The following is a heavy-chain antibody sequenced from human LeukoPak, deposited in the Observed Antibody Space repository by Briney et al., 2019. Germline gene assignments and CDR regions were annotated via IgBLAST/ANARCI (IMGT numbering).Heavy chain of an antibody. V-gene: IGHV6-1*01. CDR1: GDSVSSNSAA. D-gene: IGHD5-18*01. CDR3: AREMEQLYSYGLLNYYYYYMDV. J-gene: IGHJ6*03. Sequence: SQTLSLTCAISGDSVSSNSAAWNWIRQSPSRGLEWLGRTYYRSKWYNDYAVSVKSRITINPDTSKNQFSLQLNSVTPEDTAVYYCAREMEQLYSYGLLNYYYYYMDVWGKGTTVTISS. CDR2: TYYRSKWYN.